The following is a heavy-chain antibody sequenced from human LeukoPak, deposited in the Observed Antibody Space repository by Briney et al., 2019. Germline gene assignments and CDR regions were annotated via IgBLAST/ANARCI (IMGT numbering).Heavy chain of an antibody. CDR2: INHSGST. CDR3: ARRPNRGPYYDILTGYNY. Sequence: PSETLSLTCTVSGFSISSGYYWSWIRPPPGKGLEWIGEINHSGSTNYNPSLKSRVTISVDTSKNQFSLKLSSVTAADTAVYYCARRPNRGPYYDILTGYNYWGQGTLVTVSS. J-gene: IGHJ4*02. D-gene: IGHD3-9*01. CDR1: GFSISSGYY. V-gene: IGHV4-34*01.